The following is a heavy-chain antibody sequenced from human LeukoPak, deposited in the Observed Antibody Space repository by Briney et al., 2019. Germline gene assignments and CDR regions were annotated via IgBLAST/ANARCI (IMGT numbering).Heavy chain of an antibody. J-gene: IGHJ4*02. D-gene: IGHD3-10*01. CDR1: GFTVSSNY. Sequence: PGGSLRLSCAASGFTVSSNYMSWVRQAPGKGLERVSVIYSGGGTYYADSVKGRFTISRDISKNTVYLQMNSLRAEDTAVYYCARGYGSGSFYNPFDYWGQGTLVTVSS. V-gene: IGHV3-53*01. CDR2: IYSGGGT. CDR3: ARGYGSGSFYNPFDY.